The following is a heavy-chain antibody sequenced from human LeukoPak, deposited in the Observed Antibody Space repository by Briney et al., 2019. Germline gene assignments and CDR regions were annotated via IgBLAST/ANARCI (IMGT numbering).Heavy chain of an antibody. CDR1: GGSISSYY. CDR2: IYYSGST. J-gene: IGHJ4*02. V-gene: IGHV4-59*01. D-gene: IGHD6-19*01. Sequence: PSETLSLTCTVSGGSISSYYWSWIRQPPGKGLEWIGYIYYSGSTNYNPSLKSRVTISVDTSKNQFSLKLSSVTAADTAVYYCARVGSGWEGYYFDYWGQGTLVTVSS. CDR3: ARVGSGWEGYYFDY.